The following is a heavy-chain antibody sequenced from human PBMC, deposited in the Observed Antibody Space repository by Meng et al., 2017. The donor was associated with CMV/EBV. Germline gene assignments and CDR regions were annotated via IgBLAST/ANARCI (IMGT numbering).Heavy chain of an antibody. CDR3: ARATTASY. J-gene: IGHJ4*02. CDR2: IKQDGSEK. V-gene: IGHV3-7*01. Sequence: GESLKISRAASGFTFSSYWMSWVRQAPGKGLEWVANIKQDGSEKYYVDSVKGRFTISRDNAKNSLYLQMNSLRAEDTAVYYCARATTASYWGQGTLVTVSS. CDR1: GFTFSSYW. D-gene: IGHD4-17*01.